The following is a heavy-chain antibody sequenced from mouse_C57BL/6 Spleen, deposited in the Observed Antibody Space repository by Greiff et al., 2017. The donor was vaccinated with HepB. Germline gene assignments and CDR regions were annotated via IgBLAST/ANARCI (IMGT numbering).Heavy chain of an antibody. CDR2: IDPSDSYT. Sequence: QVQLKQPGAELVMPGASVKLSCKASGYTFTSYWMHWVKQRPGQGLEWIGEIDPSDSYTNYNQKFKGKSTLTADKSSSTAYMQLSSLTSEDSAVYYCARDYALDYWGQGTTLTVSS. J-gene: IGHJ2*01. D-gene: IGHD1-1*01. V-gene: IGHV1-69*01. CDR3: ARDYALDY. CDR1: GYTFTSYW.